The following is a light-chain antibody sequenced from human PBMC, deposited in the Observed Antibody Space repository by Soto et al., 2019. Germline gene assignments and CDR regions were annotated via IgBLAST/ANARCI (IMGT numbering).Light chain of an antibody. V-gene: IGKV1-5*03. Sequence: DIQMTQSPSTLSASVGDRFTITCRASQTISSWLAWYQQKPGKAPKLLIYKASSLESWVPSRFSGSGSGTEFTLTISSLQPDDFAVYYCQQYGSSPLTFGGGTKVDI. J-gene: IGKJ4*01. CDR3: QQYGSSPLT. CDR1: QTISSW. CDR2: KAS.